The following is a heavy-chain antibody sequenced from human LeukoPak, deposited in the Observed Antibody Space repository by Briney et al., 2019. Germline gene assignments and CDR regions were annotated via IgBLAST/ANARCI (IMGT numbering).Heavy chain of an antibody. J-gene: IGHJ2*01. D-gene: IGHD3-10*01. CDR3: ARPPSGYWYLDL. V-gene: IGHV1-69*13. Sequence: GASVKVSCKASGGTFSSYAISWVRQALGQGLEWMGGIIPIFGTANYAQKFQGRVTITADESTSTAYMELSSLRSEDTAVYYCARPPSGYWYLDLWGRGTLVTVSS. CDR1: GGTFSSYA. CDR2: IIPIFGTA.